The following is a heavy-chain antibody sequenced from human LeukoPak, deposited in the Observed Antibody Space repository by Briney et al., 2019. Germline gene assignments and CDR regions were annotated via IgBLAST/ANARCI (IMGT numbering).Heavy chain of an antibody. CDR2: INAGNGNT. J-gene: IGHJ4*02. CDR1: GYTFTNYG. V-gene: IGHV1-3*01. D-gene: IGHD2-15*01. Sequence: ASVKVSCKASGYTFTNYGISWVRQAPGQRLEWMGWINAGNGNTKYSQKFQGRVTITRDTSASTAYMELSSLRSEDTAVYYCARAGIVVVVAAEFDYWGQGTLVTVSS. CDR3: ARAGIVVVVAAEFDY.